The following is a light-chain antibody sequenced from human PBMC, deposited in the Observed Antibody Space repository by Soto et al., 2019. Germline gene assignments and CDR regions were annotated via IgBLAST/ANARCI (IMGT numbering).Light chain of an antibody. CDR2: GAS. Sequence: EIVLTPSPGTLSLSPVEGATLSCWASQTVSSNYLAWYQQRPGQAPRLIIYGASSRATGIPDRFSGSGSGTDFTLTISRLEPEDFAVYYCQQYGSSPRTFGQGTKVDIK. V-gene: IGKV3-20*01. J-gene: IGKJ1*01. CDR1: QTVSSNY. CDR3: QQYGSSPRT.